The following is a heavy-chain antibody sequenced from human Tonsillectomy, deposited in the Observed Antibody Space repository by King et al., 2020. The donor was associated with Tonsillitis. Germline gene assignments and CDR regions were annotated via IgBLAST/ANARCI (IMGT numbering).Heavy chain of an antibody. D-gene: IGHD6-19*01. CDR2: ISGSGVNT. CDR1: EFTFSSYA. Sequence: VQLVESGGGLVQPGGSLRLSCAASEFTFSSYAMSWVRQAPGKGLEWVSTISGSGVNTYYADSVKGRFTISRDNSDNTLYLQMNSLRADDTAVYYCAKGYSSGRQKGDAFDIWGQGTMVTVSS. CDR3: AKGYSSGRQKGDAFDI. J-gene: IGHJ3*02. V-gene: IGHV3-23*04.